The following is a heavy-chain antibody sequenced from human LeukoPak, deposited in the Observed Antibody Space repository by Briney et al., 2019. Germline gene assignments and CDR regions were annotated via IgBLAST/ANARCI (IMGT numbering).Heavy chain of an antibody. J-gene: IGHJ2*01. CDR2: TSSGTSTI. Sequence: GGSLRLSCAASGFTFSTYSMHWVRQAPGKGLEWVSYTSSGTSTIYYADSVKGRFTISRDNAKNSLYLQMNSLRAEDTAVYYCASSSWVQDFFQKGYFDLWGRGTLVTVSS. D-gene: IGHD3/OR15-3a*01. V-gene: IGHV3-48*04. CDR1: GFTFSTYS. CDR3: ASSSWVQDFFQKGYFDL.